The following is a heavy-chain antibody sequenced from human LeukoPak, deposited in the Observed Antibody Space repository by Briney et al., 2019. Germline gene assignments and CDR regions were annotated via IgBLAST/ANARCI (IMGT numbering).Heavy chain of an antibody. J-gene: IGHJ5*02. Sequence: ASVKVSCKASGYTFTGYYMHWVRQAPGQGLEWMGWINPNSGGTNYAQKFQGRVTMPRDTPISTAYMELSRLRSDDTACYSCARPSIASETWFDPWGQGTLVADCS. CDR3: ARPSIASETWFDP. CDR1: GYTFTGYY. V-gene: IGHV1-2*02. D-gene: IGHD6-13*01. CDR2: INPNSGGT.